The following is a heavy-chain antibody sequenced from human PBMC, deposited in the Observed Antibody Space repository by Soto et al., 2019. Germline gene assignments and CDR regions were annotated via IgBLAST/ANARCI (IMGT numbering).Heavy chain of an antibody. D-gene: IGHD3-16*02. CDR3: ARTAPDYYDYVWGSYRKYYFDY. J-gene: IGHJ4*02. V-gene: IGHV4-61*01. Sequence: SEILSLTCTVCGGSVSSGSYYWSWIRQPPGKGLEWIGYIYYSGSTNYNPSLKSRVTISVDTSKNQFSLKLSSVTAADTAVYYCARTAPDYYDYVWGSYRKYYFDYWGQGTLVTVSS. CDR1: GGSVSSGSYY. CDR2: IYYSGST.